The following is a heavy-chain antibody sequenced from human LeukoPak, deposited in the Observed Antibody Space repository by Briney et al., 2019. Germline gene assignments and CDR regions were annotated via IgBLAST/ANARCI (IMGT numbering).Heavy chain of an antibody. V-gene: IGHV3-49*04. J-gene: IGHJ6*02. CDR1: GFTFGDYA. CDR2: IRSKAYGGTT. D-gene: IGHD4-17*01. CDR3: TSFQGYGDYYYYGMDV. Sequence: GRSLRLSCTASGFTFGDYAMSWVRQAPGKGLGWVGFIRSKAYGGTTEYAASVKGRFTISRDDSKSIAYLQMNSLKTEDTAVYYCTSFQGYGDYYYYGMDVWGQGTTVTVSS.